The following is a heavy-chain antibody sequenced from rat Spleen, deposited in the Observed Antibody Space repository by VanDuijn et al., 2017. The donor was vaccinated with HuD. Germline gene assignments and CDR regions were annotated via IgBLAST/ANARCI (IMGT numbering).Heavy chain of an antibody. CDR1: GFSLTSYG. CDR2: ISSGGNT. V-gene: IGHV2S8*01. J-gene: IGHJ3*01. CDR3: ARWKYTTDWFAY. Sequence: QVQLKESGPDLVQPSQTLSLTCIVSGFSLTSYGVSWLRQPPGKGLEWIAGISSGGNTYHNSVLKSRLSISRDTSKSQVILKMSSLQIEDTAMYFCARWKYTTDWFAYWGQGTLVTVSS. D-gene: IGHD1-6*01.